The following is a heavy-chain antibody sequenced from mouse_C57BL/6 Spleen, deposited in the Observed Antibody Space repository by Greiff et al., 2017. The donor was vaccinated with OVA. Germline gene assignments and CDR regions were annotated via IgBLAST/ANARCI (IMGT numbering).Heavy chain of an antibody. Sequence: VQLQQSGAELVKPGASVKMSCKASGYTFTTYPIEWMKQNHGKSLEWIGNFHPYNDDTKYNEKFKGKATLTVEKSSSTVYLELSRLTSGDSAVYYCAREWYDYDDGYYFDYWGQGTTLTVSS. CDR2: FHPYNDDT. CDR3: AREWYDYDDGYYFDY. CDR1: GYTFTTYP. V-gene: IGHV1-47*01. J-gene: IGHJ2*01. D-gene: IGHD2-4*01.